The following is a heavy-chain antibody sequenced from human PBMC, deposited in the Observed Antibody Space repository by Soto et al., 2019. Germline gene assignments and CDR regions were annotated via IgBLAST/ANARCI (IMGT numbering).Heavy chain of an antibody. D-gene: IGHD3-9*01. CDR2: ISPKSGCT. V-gene: IGHV1-2*02. CDR3: ARPPGYISDWYYFDL. CDR1: GYTFTGYY. Sequence: SVQVSCKASGYTFTGYYMHWVRQAPGQGFEWMGRISPKSGCTNYAQKFEGRVTMTWDTSLKTAYMELSSLISEDTAVYYCARPPGYISDWYYFDLWGQGTLVTVSS. J-gene: IGHJ4*02.